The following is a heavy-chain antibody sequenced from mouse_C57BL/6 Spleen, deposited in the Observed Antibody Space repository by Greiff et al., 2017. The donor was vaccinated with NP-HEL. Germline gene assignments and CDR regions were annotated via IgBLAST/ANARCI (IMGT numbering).Heavy chain of an antibody. CDR3: ARGGGNSYFDY. Sequence: VQLQQPGAELVRPGSSVKLSCKASGYTFTSYWMHWVKQRPIQGLEWIGNIDPSDSETHYNQKFKDKATLTVDKSSSTAYMQLSSLTSEDSAVYYCARGGGNSYFDYWGQGTTLTVSS. V-gene: IGHV1-52*01. D-gene: IGHD2-1*01. CDR1: GYTFTSYW. CDR2: IDPSDSET. J-gene: IGHJ2*01.